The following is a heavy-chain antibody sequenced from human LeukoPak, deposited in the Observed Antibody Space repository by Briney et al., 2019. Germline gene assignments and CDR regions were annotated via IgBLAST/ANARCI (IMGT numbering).Heavy chain of an antibody. V-gene: IGHV3-43*01. CDR2: INRRGHT. CDR1: GFTFDRFT. D-gene: IGHD6-13*01. J-gene: IGHJ4*02. Sequence: GGSLRLSCAASGFTFDRFTIHWVRQIPGKGLEWVSLINRRGHTFYADSVRGRFTISRDNNRNSVFLQMDSLRPEDTALYHCAKGIAAAGSLNYFDYWGQGTLVTVSS. CDR3: AKGIAAAGSLNYFDY.